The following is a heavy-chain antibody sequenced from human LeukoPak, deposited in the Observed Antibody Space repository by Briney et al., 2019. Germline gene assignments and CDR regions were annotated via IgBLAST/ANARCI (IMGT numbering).Heavy chain of an antibody. D-gene: IGHD3-9*01. CDR3: LTGDHYDY. CDR1: GFTFSRLW. J-gene: IGHJ4*02. Sequence: PGGSLRLSCAASGFTFSRLWMTWVRQAPGKGLEWVANIKQDGSEKYYVDSVKGRFTISRDNAKNSLYLQMSTLRGEDTAVYYCLTGDHYDYWGQGTLVTVSS. CDR2: IKQDGSEK. V-gene: IGHV3-7*01.